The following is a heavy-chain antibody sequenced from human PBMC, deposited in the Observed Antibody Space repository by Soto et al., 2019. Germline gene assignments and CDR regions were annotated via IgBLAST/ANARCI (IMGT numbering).Heavy chain of an antibody. J-gene: IGHJ6*02. CDR1: GGSISSYY. D-gene: IGHD3-3*01. V-gene: IGHV4-59*12. Sequence: SETLSLTCTVSGGSISSYYWSWIRQPPGKGLEWIGYIYYSGSTNYNPSLKSRVTISVDTSKNQFSLKLSSVTAADTAVYYCARGQLLGFLEGSPFSSYIYVWGQGNTVTISS. CDR3: ARGQLLGFLEGSPFSSYIYV. CDR2: IYYSGST.